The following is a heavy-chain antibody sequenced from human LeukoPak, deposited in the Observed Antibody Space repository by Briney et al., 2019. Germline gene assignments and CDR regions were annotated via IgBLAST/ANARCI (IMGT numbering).Heavy chain of an antibody. V-gene: IGHV4-34*01. D-gene: IGHD3-16*01. CDR2: INHSGST. Sequence: PSETLSLTCAVYGGSFSGYYWSWIRQPPGKGLEWIGEINHSGSTNYNPSLKSRVTISVDTSKNQFSLKLSSVTAADTAVYYCARCLVPYYYYMDVWGKGTTVTVSS. CDR1: GGSFSGYY. CDR3: ARCLVPYYYYMDV. J-gene: IGHJ6*03.